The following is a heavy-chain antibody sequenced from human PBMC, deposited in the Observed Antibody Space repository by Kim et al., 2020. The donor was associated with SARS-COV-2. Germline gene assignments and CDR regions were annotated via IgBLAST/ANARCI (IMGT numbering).Heavy chain of an antibody. CDR1: GYSFTSYW. CDR3: ARLETHDAFDI. J-gene: IGHJ3*02. CDR2: IYPGDSDT. Sequence: GESLISCKGSGYSFTSYWIGWVRQMPGKGLEWMGIIYPGDSDTRYSPSFQGQVTISADKSISTAYLQWSSLKASDTAMYYCARLETHDAFDIWGQGTMVTVSS. V-gene: IGHV5-51*01.